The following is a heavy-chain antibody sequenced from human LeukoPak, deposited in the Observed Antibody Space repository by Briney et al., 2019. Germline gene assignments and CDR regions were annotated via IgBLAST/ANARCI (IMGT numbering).Heavy chain of an antibody. CDR3: ASHYSRGHFTYYFDY. V-gene: IGHV1-18*01. CDR2: ISAYNGKT. D-gene: IGHD6-19*01. Sequence: ASVKVSCKASGYTFTSYGISWVRQAPGQGLEWMGWISAYNGKTNYAQKLQGRVTVTTDTSTSTAYVELRSLRSDDTAVYYCASHYSRGHFTYYFDYWGQGTLVTVSS. CDR1: GYTFTSYG. J-gene: IGHJ4*02.